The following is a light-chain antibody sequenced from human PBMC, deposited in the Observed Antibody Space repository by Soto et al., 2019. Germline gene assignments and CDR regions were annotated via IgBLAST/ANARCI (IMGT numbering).Light chain of an antibody. CDR2: WAS. J-gene: IGKJ1*01. Sequence: DIVMTQSPDSLAVSLGERATIQCKSSRSRLYNVNNKNYLGWYQQKAGQPPKLLLYWASYRESGVPDRFSGSGSGTDFALTISSLQAEDVAVYYCQKYYDTPWTRGQGTKGDI. V-gene: IGKV4-1*01. CDR1: RSRLYNVNNKNY. CDR3: QKYYDTPWT.